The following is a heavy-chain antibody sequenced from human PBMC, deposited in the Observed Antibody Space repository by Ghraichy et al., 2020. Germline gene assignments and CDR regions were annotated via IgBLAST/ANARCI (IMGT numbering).Heavy chain of an antibody. V-gene: IGHV3-23*01. D-gene: IGHD2-2*03. CDR2: ISGSGGST. J-gene: IGHJ2*01. CDR1: GFTFSSYA. CDR3: AKDAVGDLGNPGYFSWYFDL. Sequence: GGSLRLSCAASGFTFSSYAMSWVRQAPGKGLEWVSAISGSGGSTYYADSVKGRFTISRDNSKNTLYLQMNSLRAEDTAVYYCAKDAVGDLGNPGYFSWYFDLWGRGTLVTVSS.